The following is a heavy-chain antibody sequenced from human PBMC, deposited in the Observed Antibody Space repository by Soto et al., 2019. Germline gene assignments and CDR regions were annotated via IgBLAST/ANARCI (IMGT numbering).Heavy chain of an antibody. CDR3: ARQASTIFVVVKDYYYYYGMAV. J-gene: IGHJ6*02. Sequence: PGESLKISCKGSGDSFTSYWIGWVRQMPGKGLEWMGIIYPGDSDTRYSPPFQGQVTISADKSISTAYLQWSSLKASDTAMYYCARQASTIFVVVKDYYYYYGMAVWGQGTTVTVS. D-gene: IGHD3-3*01. CDR2: IYPGDSDT. V-gene: IGHV5-51*01. CDR1: GDSFTSYW.